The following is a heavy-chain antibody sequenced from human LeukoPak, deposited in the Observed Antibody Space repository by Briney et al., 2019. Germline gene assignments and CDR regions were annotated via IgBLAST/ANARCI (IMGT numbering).Heavy chain of an antibody. CDR2: ISGSGGST. CDR3: AIGTRIEAAGPDLAWDY. V-gene: IGHV3-23*01. Sequence: PGGSLRLSCAASGLTFSSYAMRSVRQAPGKGLEWVSAISGSGGSTYYADSVKGRFTISRDNSKNTLYLQMNSLRAEDTAVYYCAIGTRIEAAGPDLAWDYWGQGTLVTVSS. CDR1: GLTFSSYA. J-gene: IGHJ4*02. D-gene: IGHD6-13*01.